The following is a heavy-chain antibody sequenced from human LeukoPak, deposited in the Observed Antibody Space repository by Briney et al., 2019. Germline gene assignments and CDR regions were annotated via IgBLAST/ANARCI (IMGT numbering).Heavy chain of an antibody. J-gene: IGHJ4*02. D-gene: IGHD2-2*01. CDR1: GGSFSGYY. Sequence: SETLSLTCAVYGGSFSGYYWSWIRQPPGKGLEWIGEINHSGSTNYNPSLKSRVTISVDTSKNQFSLKLSSVTAADTAVYYCARVVVPAMFDYWGQGTLDTVSS. CDR3: ARVVVPAMFDY. CDR2: INHSGST. V-gene: IGHV4-34*01.